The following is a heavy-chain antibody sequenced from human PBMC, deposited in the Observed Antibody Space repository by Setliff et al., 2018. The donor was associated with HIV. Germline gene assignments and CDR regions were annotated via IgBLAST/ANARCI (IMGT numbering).Heavy chain of an antibody. J-gene: IGHJ4*02. CDR1: GGSISSGGYY. CDR2: IYYSGST. Sequence: SETLSLTCTVSGGSISSGGYYWSWIRQHPGKGLEWIGYIYYSGSTHYNPSLKSRLTISVDTSKNQFSLNLSSVTAADTAVYYCARDQGGPVDYWGQGTLVTVSS. D-gene: IGHD3-16*01. CDR3: ARDQGGPVDY. V-gene: IGHV4-31*03.